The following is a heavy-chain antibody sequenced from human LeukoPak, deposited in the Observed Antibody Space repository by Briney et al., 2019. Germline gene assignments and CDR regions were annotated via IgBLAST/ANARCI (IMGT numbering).Heavy chain of an antibody. CDR1: GGSISSGGYY. CDR2: IYYSGST. CDR3: ARGMVRGVIQS. V-gene: IGHV4-31*03. D-gene: IGHD3-10*01. J-gene: IGHJ5*02. Sequence: SETLPLTCTVSGGSISSGGYYWSWIRQHPGKGLEWTGYIYYSGSTYYNPSLKSRVTISVDTSKNQFSLKLSSVTAADTAVYYCARGMVRGVIQSWSQGTLVTVSS.